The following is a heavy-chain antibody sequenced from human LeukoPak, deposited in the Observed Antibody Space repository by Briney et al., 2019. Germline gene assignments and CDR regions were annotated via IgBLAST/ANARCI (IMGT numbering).Heavy chain of an antibody. V-gene: IGHV4-39*07. CDR1: GGSISSSSYY. Sequence: SETLSLTCTVSGGSISSSSYYWGWIRQPPGKGLEWIGSIYYSGSTYYNPSLKSRVTISVDTSKNQFSLKLSSVTAADTAVYYCARDRDILTGYYILDYWGQGTLVTVSS. D-gene: IGHD3-9*01. CDR3: ARDRDILTGYYILDY. J-gene: IGHJ4*02. CDR2: IYYSGST.